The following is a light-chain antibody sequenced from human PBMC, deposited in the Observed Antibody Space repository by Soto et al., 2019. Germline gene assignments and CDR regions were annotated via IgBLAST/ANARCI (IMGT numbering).Light chain of an antibody. CDR3: QCYGSSPLFT. CDR1: QSLLHSNGYNY. CDR2: LGS. V-gene: IGKV2-28*01. J-gene: IGKJ3*01. Sequence: DIVMTQSPLSLPVTPGEPASISCRSSQSLLHSNGYNYLDWYLQKPGQSPQLLIYLGSNRSSGVPDRFSGSGSGTDFTLTISRLEPEDFAVYYCQCYGSSPLFTFGPGTKVDIK.